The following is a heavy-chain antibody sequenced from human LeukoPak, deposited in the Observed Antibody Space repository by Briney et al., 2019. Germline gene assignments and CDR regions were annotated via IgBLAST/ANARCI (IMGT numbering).Heavy chain of an antibody. V-gene: IGHV1-46*01. D-gene: IGHD6-19*01. CDR1: GYTFTSYY. CDR3: ARGLEEGVYSSGWDY. Sequence: ASVKVSCKASGYTFTSYYMHWVRQAPGQGLEWMGIINPSGGSTSYAQKFQGRVTMTRDMSTSTVYMELSSLRSEDTAVYYCARGLEEGVYSSGWDYWGQGTLVTVSS. J-gene: IGHJ4*02. CDR2: INPSGGST.